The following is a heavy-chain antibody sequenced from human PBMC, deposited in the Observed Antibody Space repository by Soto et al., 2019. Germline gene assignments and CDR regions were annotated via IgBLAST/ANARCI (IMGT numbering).Heavy chain of an antibody. D-gene: IGHD1-26*01. Sequence: QVQLLQSGAEVKKPGASVKISCKASGYNFNNYEINWVRQAPAQGLEWMGWMKGYSGSPLYAQNVQGRLTLTRDTSTNTASLELTSLAYEDTAIYFCARRRGESYYGLDYWGQGTLVTVSS. CDR2: MKGYSGSP. V-gene: IGHV1-8*01. CDR3: ARRRGESYYGLDY. J-gene: IGHJ4*02. CDR1: GYNFNNYE.